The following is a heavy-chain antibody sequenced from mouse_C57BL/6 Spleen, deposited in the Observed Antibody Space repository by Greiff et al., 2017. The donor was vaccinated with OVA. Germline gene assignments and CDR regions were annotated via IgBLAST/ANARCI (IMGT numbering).Heavy chain of an antibody. D-gene: IGHD2-4*01. V-gene: IGHV1-82*01. CDR1: GYAFSSSW. Sequence: QVQLQQSGPELVKPGASVKISCKASGYAFSSSWMNWVKQRPGKGLEWIGRIYPGDGDTNYKGKFKGKATMTADKSYSTAYMQLSSLTSEDSSVYFCAREDDYDGDDFYCWGKGTTLSVSS. CDR2: IYPGDGDT. J-gene: IGHJ2*01. CDR3: AREDDYDGDDFYC.